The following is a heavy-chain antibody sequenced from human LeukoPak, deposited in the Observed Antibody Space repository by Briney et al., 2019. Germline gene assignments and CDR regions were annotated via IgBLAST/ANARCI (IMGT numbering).Heavy chain of an antibody. CDR2: ISSSSSYI. D-gene: IGHD1-26*01. J-gene: IGHJ5*02. CDR3: ARSGINSGSFNWFDP. Sequence: PGGSLRLSCAASGFTFSSYWMSWVRQAPGKGLEWVSSISSSSSYIYYADSVKGRFTISRDNAKNSLYLQMNSLRAEDTAVYYCARSGINSGSFNWFDPWGQGTLVTVSS. CDR1: GFTFSSYW. V-gene: IGHV3-21*01.